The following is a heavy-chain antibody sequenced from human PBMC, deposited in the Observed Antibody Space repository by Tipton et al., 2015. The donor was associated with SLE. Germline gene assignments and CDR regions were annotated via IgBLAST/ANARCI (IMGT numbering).Heavy chain of an antibody. CDR3: ARAFYYDFWSSYPNRLVLKTYGFGY. D-gene: IGHD3-3*01. CDR2: IYHSGRT. CDR1: GDSVTNENFY. V-gene: IGHV4-39*07. Sequence: TLSLTCTVSGDSVTNENFYWGWIRQPPGKGLEWIATIYHSGRTAYNPSLRSRLTISKHTSNNQFSLRLTSVTSADPAVYYCARAFYYDFWSSYPNRLVLKTYGFGYWGPGILGTVSS. J-gene: IGHJ4*02.